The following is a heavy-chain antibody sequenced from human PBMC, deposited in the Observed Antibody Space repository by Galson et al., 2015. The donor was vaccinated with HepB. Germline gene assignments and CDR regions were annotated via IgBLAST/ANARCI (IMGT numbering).Heavy chain of an antibody. CDR1: GFTFSSYG. CDR3: AKDMGYYGSGRFYGMDV. D-gene: IGHD3-10*01. V-gene: IGHV3-30*18. J-gene: IGHJ6*02. Sequence: SLRLSCAASGFTFSSYGMHWVRQAPGKGLEWVAVISYDGSNKYYADSVKGRFTISRDNSKNTLYLQMNSLRAEDTAVYYCAKDMGYYGSGRFYGMDVWGQGTTVTVSS. CDR2: ISYDGSNK.